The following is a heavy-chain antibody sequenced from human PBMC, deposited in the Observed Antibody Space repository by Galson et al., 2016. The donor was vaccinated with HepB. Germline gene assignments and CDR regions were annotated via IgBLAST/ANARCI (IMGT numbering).Heavy chain of an antibody. Sequence: QSGAEVKKPGESLQISCKASGYNFATYWIGWVRQMPGKGLEWMGIIYAGDSDVRYSPSFQGQATISVDKSIATAYLQWSSLRAEDTAVYYCAPVDFDSGGPPPGFDHWGQGTLVTVSS. V-gene: IGHV5-51*01. J-gene: IGHJ4*02. CDR2: IYAGDSDV. CDR3: APVDFDSGGPPPGFDH. CDR1: GYNFATYW. D-gene: IGHD3-22*01.